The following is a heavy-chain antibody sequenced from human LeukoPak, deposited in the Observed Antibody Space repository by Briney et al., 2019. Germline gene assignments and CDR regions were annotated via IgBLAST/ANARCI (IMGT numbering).Heavy chain of an antibody. D-gene: IGHD1-26*01. CDR1: GFTFSSYG. V-gene: IGHV3-33*01. CDR3: ARDRSTPMGGTKGGAFDI. J-gene: IGHJ3*02. Sequence: PGGSLRLSCAASGFTFSSYGMHWVRQAPGKGLEWVTIIWYDGSNEYYADSVKGRFTISRDNIKNMLYLQMNSLRAEDTAVYYCARDRSTPMGGTKGGAFDIWGQGTTVTVSS. CDR2: IWYDGSNE.